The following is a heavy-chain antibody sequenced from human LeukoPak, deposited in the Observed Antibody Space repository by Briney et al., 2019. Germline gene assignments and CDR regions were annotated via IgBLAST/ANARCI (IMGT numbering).Heavy chain of an antibody. J-gene: IGHJ4*02. CDR2: IKQDGSEK. CDR1: GFTFSSYW. D-gene: IGHD2-15*01. CDR3: ARRYCSGGSCYSYFDY. V-gene: IGHV3-7*01. Sequence: GGSLRLSCAASGFTFSSYWMSWVRQAPGKGLEWVANIKQDGSEKYYVDSVKGRFTISRDNAKNSLYLQMNSLRAEDTAVYYCARRYCSGGSCYSYFDYWGREPWSPSPQ.